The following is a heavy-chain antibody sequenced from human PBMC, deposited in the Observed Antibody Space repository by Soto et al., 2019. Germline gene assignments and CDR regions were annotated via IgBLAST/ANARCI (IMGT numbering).Heavy chain of an antibody. Sequence: EVQLVESGGGLVQPGGSLRLSCAASGFTVSSNYMSWVRQAPGKGLEWVSVIYSGGSTYYADSVKGRFTISRDNSKNTLYLQMNNRSAEDTAVYYCAREPSDYGDSGLGSYYFDYWGQGTLVTVSS. CDR3: AREPSDYGDSGLGSYYFDY. CDR1: GFTVSSNY. V-gene: IGHV3-66*01. CDR2: IYSGGST. J-gene: IGHJ4*02. D-gene: IGHD4-17*01.